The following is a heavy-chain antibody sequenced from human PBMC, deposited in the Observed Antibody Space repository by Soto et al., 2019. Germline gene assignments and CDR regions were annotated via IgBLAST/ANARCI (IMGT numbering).Heavy chain of an antibody. CDR3: ARDSRPDFWSGYSPYYMDV. CDR1: GFTFSNYT. V-gene: IGHV3-21*01. Sequence: GGSLRLSCAASGFTFSNYTMNWVRQAPGKGLEWVSSISSRSTYIYHADSVKGRFTISRDNAKNSLNLQMNNLRAEDTAVYHCARDSRPDFWSGYSPYYMDVWGKGTTVTVSS. J-gene: IGHJ6*03. CDR2: ISSRSTYI. D-gene: IGHD3-3*01.